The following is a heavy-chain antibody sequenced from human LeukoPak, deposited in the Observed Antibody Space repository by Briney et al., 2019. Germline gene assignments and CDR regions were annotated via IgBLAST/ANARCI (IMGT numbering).Heavy chain of an antibody. CDR3: ARGRGGIVVVPAAARGWFDP. D-gene: IGHD2-2*01. V-gene: IGHV4-61*05. J-gene: IGHJ5*02. CDR1: GVSISSSNSY. CDR2: IYYSGST. Sequence: PSETLSLTCTVSGVSISSSNSYWGWIRQPPGKGLEWIGYIYYSGSTNYNPSLKSRVTISVDTSKNQFSLKLSSVTAADTAVYYCARGRGGIVVVPAAARGWFDPWGQGTLVTVSS.